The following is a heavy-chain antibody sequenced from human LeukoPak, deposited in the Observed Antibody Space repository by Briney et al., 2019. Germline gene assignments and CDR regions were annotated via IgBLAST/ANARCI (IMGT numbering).Heavy chain of an antibody. CDR1: GYTFTSYD. V-gene: IGHV1-8*01. D-gene: IGHD6-19*01. CDR3: ARTTGSGWWARPRGYYYYGMDV. J-gene: IGHJ6*02. Sequence: ASVKVSCKASGYTFTSYDINWVRQATGQGLEWMGWMNPNSGNTGYAQKFQGRVTMTRNTSISTAYMELSSLRSEDTAVYYCARTTGSGWWARPRGYYYYGMDVWGQGTTVTVSS. CDR2: MNPNSGNT.